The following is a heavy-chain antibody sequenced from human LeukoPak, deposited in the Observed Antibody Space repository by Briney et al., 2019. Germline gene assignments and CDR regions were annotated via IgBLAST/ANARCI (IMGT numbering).Heavy chain of an antibody. V-gene: IGHV3-21*01. CDR1: GFTFSSYS. Sequence: GGSLRLSCAASGFTFSSYSMNWVRQAPGKGLEWVSSISSSSYIYYADSVKGRFTISRDNAKNSLYLQMNSLRAEDTAVYYCARDGSGSYYYFDYWGQGTLVTVSS. CDR2: ISSSSYI. D-gene: IGHD1-26*01. J-gene: IGHJ4*02. CDR3: ARDGSGSYYYFDY.